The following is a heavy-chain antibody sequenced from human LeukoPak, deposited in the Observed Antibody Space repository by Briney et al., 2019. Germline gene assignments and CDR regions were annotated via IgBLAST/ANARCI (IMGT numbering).Heavy chain of an antibody. CDR2: IIPIFGTA. Sequence: GASVKVSCKASGGTFSSYAISWVRQAPGQGLEWMGGIIPIFGTANYAQKFQGRVTMTRDMSTSTVYMELSSLRSEDAAVYYCAREAVTTEDGWFDPWGQGTLVTVSS. D-gene: IGHD4-17*01. CDR3: AREAVTTEDGWFDP. V-gene: IGHV1-69*05. CDR1: GGTFSSYA. J-gene: IGHJ5*02.